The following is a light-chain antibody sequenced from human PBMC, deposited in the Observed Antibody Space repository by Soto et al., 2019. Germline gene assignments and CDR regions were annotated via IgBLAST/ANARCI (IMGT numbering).Light chain of an antibody. Sequence: EIVLTQSPATVSLSPGERATLSCRASQSVSSFLSWHQQKPGQAPRLLIYDASKRATGIPARFSGSGSGTDFTLTISSLEPEDSAVYYCQQRLNWPPTFGQGTRLEIK. CDR3: QQRLNWPPT. V-gene: IGKV3-11*01. J-gene: IGKJ5*01. CDR1: QSVSSF. CDR2: DAS.